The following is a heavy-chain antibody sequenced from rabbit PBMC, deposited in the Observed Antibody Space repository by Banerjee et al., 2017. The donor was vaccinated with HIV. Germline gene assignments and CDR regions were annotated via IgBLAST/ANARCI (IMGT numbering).Heavy chain of an antibody. CDR2: IDTNTGKT. J-gene: IGHJ4*01. D-gene: IGHD4-1*01. CDR3: AGSVLVGVRL. V-gene: IGHV1S40*01. Sequence: APGKGLEWIGFIDTNTGKTFYASWAKGRFTISKTSPTTVTLQMTSLTVADTATYLCAGSVLVGVRLWGPGTLVTVS.